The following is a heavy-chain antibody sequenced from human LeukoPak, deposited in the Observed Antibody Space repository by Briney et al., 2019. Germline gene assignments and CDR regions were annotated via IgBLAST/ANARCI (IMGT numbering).Heavy chain of an antibody. CDR1: GFTFSIYW. CDR2: LNSDGSST. J-gene: IGHJ4*02. D-gene: IGHD5-24*01. V-gene: IGHV3-74*01. CDR3: ARDRVGYNKGYFDY. Sequence: GGSLRLSCAASGFTFSIYWMHWVRQVPGKGLGWVSRLNSDGSSTNYADSVKGRFTISRDNAKNTLYLQMNSLGDEDTAVYYCARDRVGYNKGYFDYWGQGTLVTVSS.